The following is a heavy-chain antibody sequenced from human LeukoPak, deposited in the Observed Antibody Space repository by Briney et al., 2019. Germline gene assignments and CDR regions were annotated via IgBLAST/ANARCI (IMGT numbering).Heavy chain of an antibody. D-gene: IGHD3-22*01. CDR1: GFTFSSYG. CDR3: AKDGGVVVIGDELDY. V-gene: IGHV3-33*06. CDR2: IWYDGSNK. Sequence: PVGSLRLSCAASGFTFSSYGMHWVRQAPGKGLEWVAVIWYDGSNKYYADSVKGRFTISRDNSKNTLYLQMNSLRAEDTAVYYCAKDGGVVVIGDELDYWGQGTLVTVSS. J-gene: IGHJ4*02.